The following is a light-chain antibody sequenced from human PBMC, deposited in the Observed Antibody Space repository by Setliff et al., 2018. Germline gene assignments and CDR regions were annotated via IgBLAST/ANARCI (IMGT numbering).Light chain of an antibody. CDR2: DAS. V-gene: IGKV1-13*02. Sequence: AIQLTQSPASLSASIGDRVTISCRASQGITSALAWYQQKPGKPPRVPIYDASSLEIGVPPRFSGSGSGTDFTLTISSLQPEDFATYYCQQFKIYPLTFGGGTKVDIK. CDR1: QGITSA. CDR3: QQFKIYPLT. J-gene: IGKJ4*01.